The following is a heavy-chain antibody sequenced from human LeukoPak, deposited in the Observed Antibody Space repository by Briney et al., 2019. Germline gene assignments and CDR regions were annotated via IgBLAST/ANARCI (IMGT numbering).Heavy chain of an antibody. V-gene: IGHV3-23*01. CDR3: AKPGQWLVRYGMDV. CDR2: ISGSGGST. CDR1: GFTFSSYA. D-gene: IGHD6-19*01. J-gene: IGHJ6*02. Sequence: PGGSLRLSCAASGFTFSSYAMSWVRQAPGKGLEWVSAISGSGGSTYYADSVKGRFTISRDNSKNTLYLQMNSLRAEDTAVYYCAKPGQWLVRYGMDVWGQGTTVTVSS.